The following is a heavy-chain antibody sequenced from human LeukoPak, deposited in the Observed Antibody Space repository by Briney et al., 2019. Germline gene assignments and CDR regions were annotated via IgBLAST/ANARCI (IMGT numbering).Heavy chain of an antibody. D-gene: IGHD4-17*01. Sequence: SETLSLTCTVSGGSISSSSYYWGWIRQPPGKGLEWIGSIYYSGSTYYNASLKSRVTISVDTSKNQFSLKLSSVTAADTAVYYCARFSRGYGDYRNWGQGTLVTVSS. V-gene: IGHV4-39*01. CDR1: GGSISSSSYY. CDR3: ARFSRGYGDYRN. CDR2: IYYSGST. J-gene: IGHJ1*01.